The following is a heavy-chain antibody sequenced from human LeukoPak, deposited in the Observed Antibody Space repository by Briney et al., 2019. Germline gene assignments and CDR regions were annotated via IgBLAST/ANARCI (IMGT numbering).Heavy chain of an antibody. Sequence: SETLSLTCTVSGGSLSSYYWSWIRQPPGKGLEWIGYIYYSGSTNYNPSLKSRVTISVDTSKNQFSLKLSSVTAADTAVYYCARGREWEPKVFDNWGQGTLVTVSS. V-gene: IGHV4-59*01. D-gene: IGHD1-26*01. CDR3: ARGREWEPKVFDN. CDR1: GGSLSSYY. J-gene: IGHJ4*02. CDR2: IYYSGST.